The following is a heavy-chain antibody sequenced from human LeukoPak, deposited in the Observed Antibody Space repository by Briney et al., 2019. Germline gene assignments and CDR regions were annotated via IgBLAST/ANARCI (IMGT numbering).Heavy chain of an antibody. CDR1: GLTLSSHW. J-gene: IGHJ6*02. CDR2: ITNDGSST. Sequence: PGGSLRLSCAASGLTLSSHWMHWVRQAPGKGLVWVSRITNDGSSTTYADSVKGRFTISRDNAKDSLYLQMNSLRAEDTAVYYCARVTPDAPYYYYYGMDVWGQGTTVTVSS. D-gene: IGHD4-23*01. V-gene: IGHV3-74*01. CDR3: ARVTPDAPYYYYYGMDV.